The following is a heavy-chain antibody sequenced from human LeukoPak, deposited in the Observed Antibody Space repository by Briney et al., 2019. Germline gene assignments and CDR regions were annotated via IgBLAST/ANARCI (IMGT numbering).Heavy chain of an antibody. CDR3: AWSRDGYCYFVY. J-gene: IGHJ4*02. CDR2: ISYDGSNK. Sequence: TGGSLRLSCAASGFTFSSYGMHWVRQAPGKGLEWVAVISYDGSNKYYADSVKGRFTISRDNSKNTLYLQMNSLRADDTAVYWCAWSRDGYCYFVYWGQGTLVTVSS. CDR1: GFTFSSYG. D-gene: IGHD5-24*01. V-gene: IGHV3-30*03.